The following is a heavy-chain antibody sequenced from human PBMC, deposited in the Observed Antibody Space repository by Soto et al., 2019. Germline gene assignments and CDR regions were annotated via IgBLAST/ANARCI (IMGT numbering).Heavy chain of an antibody. Sequence: SGPTLVNPTQTLTLTCTFSGFSFSTAGEAVGWIRQPPGGALEWLALVYWNDDKRFSPSLKTRLTITGDTSKNQVVLSLTNVDPGDTATYFCAHSDGGYEIIYFDFWGQGTPVTVSS. D-gene: IGHD5-12*01. J-gene: IGHJ4*02. CDR3: AHSDGGYEIIYFDF. CDR2: VYWNDDK. V-gene: IGHV2-5*01. CDR1: GFSFSTAGEA.